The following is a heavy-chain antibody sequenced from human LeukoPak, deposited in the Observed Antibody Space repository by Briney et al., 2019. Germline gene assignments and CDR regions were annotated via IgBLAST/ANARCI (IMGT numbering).Heavy chain of an antibody. CDR2: ISFSVNTK. J-gene: IGHJ4*01. CDR3: ARGAYSSGWAYF. Sequence: GGSLRLSCAASGFTFSDYSMNWVRQAPGKGLEWVSYISFSVNTKYYGDSVKGRSTISRDNAKNSLYLHMDSLRAEDTAVYYCARGAYSSGWAYF. D-gene: IGHD6-19*01. V-gene: IGHV3-48*04. CDR1: GFTFSDYS.